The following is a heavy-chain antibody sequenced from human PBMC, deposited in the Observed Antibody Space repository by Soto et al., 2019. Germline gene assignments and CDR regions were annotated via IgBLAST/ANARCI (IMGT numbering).Heavy chain of an antibody. CDR1: GGTFSSYA. Sequence: QVQLVQSGAEVKKPGSSVKVSCKASGGTFSSYAISWVRQAPGQGLEWMGGIIPIFGTANYTQKFQGRVTITADESTSTSHLELSTLRSEDTAVYFCANSRVTYYYDRSALDIVGQGTTVPATS. V-gene: IGHV1-69*01. D-gene: IGHD3-22*01. CDR3: ANSRVTYYYDRSALDI. J-gene: IGHJ3*02. CDR2: IIPIFGTA.